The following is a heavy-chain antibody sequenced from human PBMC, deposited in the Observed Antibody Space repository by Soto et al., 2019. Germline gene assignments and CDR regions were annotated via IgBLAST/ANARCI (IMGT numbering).Heavy chain of an antibody. J-gene: IGHJ5*02. CDR3: ASRDLGTSVDH. V-gene: IGHV4-4*02. CDR1: GGSFTSNNW. D-gene: IGHD1-7*01. CDR2: IYRTGST. Sequence: QVQLQESGPGLVKPSGTLSLTCAVSGGSFTSNNWWTWVRQPPGQGLEWIGEIYRTGSTNYNPSLKSRVTISLDKSENQLSLKVTFLTAADTAVYYCASRDLGTSVDHWGQGTLVTVSS.